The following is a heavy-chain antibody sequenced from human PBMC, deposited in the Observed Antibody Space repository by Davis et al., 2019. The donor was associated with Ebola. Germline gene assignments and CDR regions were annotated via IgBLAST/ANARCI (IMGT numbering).Heavy chain of an antibody. CDR2: IIPILGIA. J-gene: IGHJ4*02. Sequence: SVKVSCKASGYTFTSYGISWVRQAPGQGLEWMGRIIPILGIANYAQKFQGRVTMTRDTSTSTVYMELSSLRSEDTAVYYCAAHSSRYTDVDYWGQGTLVTVSS. V-gene: IGHV1-69*04. CDR1: GYTFTSYG. CDR3: AAHSSRYTDVDY. D-gene: IGHD6-25*01.